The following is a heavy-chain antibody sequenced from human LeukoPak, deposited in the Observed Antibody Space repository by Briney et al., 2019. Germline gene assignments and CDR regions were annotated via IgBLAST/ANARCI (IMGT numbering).Heavy chain of an antibody. CDR1: GGSYKGYY. J-gene: IGHJ4*02. CDR2: INHSGST. CDR3: ARQKGYSSGWYFDY. V-gene: IGHV4-34*01. D-gene: IGHD6-19*01. Sequence: SDTLSLTCAVYGGSYKGYYWIWIHQPPAKGREWIGEINHSGSTNYHPSLKSRVTISVDTSKNQFSLKLSSVTAADTAVYYCARQKGYSSGWYFDYWGQGTLVTVSS.